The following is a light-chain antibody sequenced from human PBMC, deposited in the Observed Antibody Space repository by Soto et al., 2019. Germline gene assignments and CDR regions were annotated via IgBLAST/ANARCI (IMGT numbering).Light chain of an antibody. J-gene: IGKJ1*01. Sequence: NVFTQSPAILSWCRGNSKNIFCRASQSVGGYLGWYQQRPGQAPRLLIYDASNRVPGVPDRFSASGSGTDFTFSLSSPDPEDFPVYYCCRRNGWPRTFGQGTEVDIK. CDR3: CRRNGWPRT. V-gene: IGKV3-11*01. CDR1: QSVGGY. CDR2: DAS.